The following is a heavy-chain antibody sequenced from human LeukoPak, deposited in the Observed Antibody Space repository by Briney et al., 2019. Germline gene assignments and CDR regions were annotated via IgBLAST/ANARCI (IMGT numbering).Heavy chain of an antibody. CDR1: GFTFSDAW. CDR3: ATRGATYTYGYSWFDP. D-gene: IGHD5-18*01. Sequence: GGSVTLSCVDSGFTFSDAWMNWVRQVPGKGLEWIGRIKSKTHGETTEYAAPVKGRFTIPRDDSKNTLYLQMNSLKIEDSGLYYCATRGATYTYGYSWFDPWGQGTLVTVSS. CDR2: IKSKTHGETT. J-gene: IGHJ5*02. V-gene: IGHV3-15*01.